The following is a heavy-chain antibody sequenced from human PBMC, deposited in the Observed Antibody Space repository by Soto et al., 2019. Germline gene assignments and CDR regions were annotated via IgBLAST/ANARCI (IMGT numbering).Heavy chain of an antibody. D-gene: IGHD3-10*01. CDR1: GGTFSSYA. J-gene: IGHJ4*02. Sequence: GASVKVSCKASGGTFSSYAISWVRQAPGQGLEWMGGIIPIFGTANYAQKFQGRVTITADESTSTAYMELSSLRSEDTAVYYCARDTYYYGSGSYFIFDYWGQGTLVTVS. CDR2: IIPIFGTA. CDR3: ARDTYYYGSGSYFIFDY. V-gene: IGHV1-69*13.